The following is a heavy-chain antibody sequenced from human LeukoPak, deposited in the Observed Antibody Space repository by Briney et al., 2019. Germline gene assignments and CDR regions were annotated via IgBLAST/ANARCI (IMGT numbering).Heavy chain of an antibody. D-gene: IGHD3-3*01. CDR3: ASRREDFWSGHDY. CDR2: MNPNSGNT. J-gene: IGHJ4*02. CDR1: GYTFTSYD. Sequence: ASVKVSCKASGYTFTSYDINWVRQATGQGLEWMGWMNPNSGNTGYAQKFQGRVTMTRNTSISTAYMELSSLRSEDTAVYYCASRREDFWSGHDYWGQGTLVTVSS. V-gene: IGHV1-8*01.